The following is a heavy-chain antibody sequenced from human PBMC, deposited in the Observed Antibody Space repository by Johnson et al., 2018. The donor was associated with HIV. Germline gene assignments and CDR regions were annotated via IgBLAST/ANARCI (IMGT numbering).Heavy chain of an antibody. D-gene: IGHD3-10*01. CDR3: ARAGGPYGSGSYLGSGLDAFDI. CDR1: GFTVSSNY. J-gene: IGHJ3*02. Sequence: VQLVESGGGLIQPGGSLRLSCAASGFTVSSNYMSWVRQAPGKGLEWVSVIYSGGSTYYADSVKGRCTISRDNSKNTLYLQMNSLGAEDTVVYYCARAGGPYGSGSYLGSGLDAFDIWGQGTMVTVSS. CDR2: IYSGGST. V-gene: IGHV3-53*03.